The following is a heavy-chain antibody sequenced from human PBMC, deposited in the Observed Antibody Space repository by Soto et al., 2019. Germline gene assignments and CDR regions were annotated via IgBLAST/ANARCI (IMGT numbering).Heavy chain of an antibody. CDR1: GGTFSSYA. V-gene: IGHV1-69*13. CDR2: IIPIFGTA. Sequence: SVKVSCKASGGTFSSYAISWVRQAPGQGPEWMGGIIPIFGTANYAQKFQGRVTITADESTSTAYMELSSLRSEDTAVYYCARKAFCGGDCYSDYYYYGMDVWGQGTTVTVSS. CDR3: ARKAFCGGDCYSDYYYYGMDV. D-gene: IGHD2-21*02. J-gene: IGHJ6*02.